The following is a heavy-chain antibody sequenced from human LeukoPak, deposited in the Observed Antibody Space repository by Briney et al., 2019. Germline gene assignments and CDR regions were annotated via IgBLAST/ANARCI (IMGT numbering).Heavy chain of an antibody. CDR2: IWFDGSNK. V-gene: IGHV3-33*01. D-gene: IGHD4/OR15-4a*01. Sequence: PGGSLRLSCAASGFTFNRYGMHWVRQAPGKGLEWVAMIWFDGSNKNYVDSVKGRFTISRDNSKNTLYLQMNSLRAEDTAVYYCARDALTTADAFDIWGQGTMVTVSS. CDR3: ARDALTTADAFDI. J-gene: IGHJ3*02. CDR1: GFTFNRYG.